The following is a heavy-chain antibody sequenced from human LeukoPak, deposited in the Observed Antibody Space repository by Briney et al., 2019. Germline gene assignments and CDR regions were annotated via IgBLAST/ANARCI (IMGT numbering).Heavy chain of an antibody. CDR3: ARPSTYYYDSSGHGAFDI. CDR2: IYASGST. CDR1: GGSISNLNYY. Sequence: SETLSLTCTVSGGSISNLNYYWSWIRQPAGKGLEWIGRIYASGSTNYNPSLKSRVTISADTSKNQFSLKLSSVTAADTAVYYCARPSTYYYDSSGHGAFDIWGQGTMVTDSS. V-gene: IGHV4-61*02. D-gene: IGHD3-22*01. J-gene: IGHJ3*02.